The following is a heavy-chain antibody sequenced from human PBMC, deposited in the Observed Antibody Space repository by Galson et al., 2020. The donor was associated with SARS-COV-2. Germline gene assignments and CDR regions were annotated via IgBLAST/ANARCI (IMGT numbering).Heavy chain of an antibody. J-gene: IGHJ4*02. D-gene: IGHD3-3*01. Sequence: SETLSLTCAVSGGSISSSNWXXXXRXXXXXXXEWIXXXXXXXXXNYNPSLKSRVTISVDKSKNQFSLKLSSVTAADTAVYYCARRSYDFWSGPHLSLDYWGQGTLVTVSS. CDR1: GGSISSSNW. CDR3: ARRSYDFWSGPHLSLDY. CDR2: XXXXXXX. V-gene: IGHV4-4*02.